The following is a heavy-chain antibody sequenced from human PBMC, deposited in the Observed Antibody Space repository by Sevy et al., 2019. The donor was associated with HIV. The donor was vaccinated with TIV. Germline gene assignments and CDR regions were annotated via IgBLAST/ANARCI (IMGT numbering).Heavy chain of an antibody. Sequence: GGSLRLSCAASGFTFSSYSMNWVRQAPGKGLEWVSSISSSSSYIYYADSVKGRFTISGDNAKNSLYLQMNSLRAEDTAVYYCARSSSWYHYYYGMDIWGQGTTVTVSS. D-gene: IGHD6-13*01. CDR2: ISSSSSYI. J-gene: IGHJ6*02. V-gene: IGHV3-21*01. CDR1: GFTFSSYS. CDR3: ARSSSWYHYYYGMDI.